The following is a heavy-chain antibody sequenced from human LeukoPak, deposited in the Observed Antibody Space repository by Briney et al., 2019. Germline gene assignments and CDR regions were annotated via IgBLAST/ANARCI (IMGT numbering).Heavy chain of an antibody. Sequence: PGRSLRLSCAASGFTFSSYAMHWVRQAPGKGLEWVAVISYDGSNKYYADSVKGRFTISRDNSKNTLYLQMNSLRAEDTAVYYCASVVGAVAGGDYWGQGTLVTVSS. CDR3: ASVVGAVAGGDY. J-gene: IGHJ4*02. CDR2: ISYDGSNK. CDR1: GFTFSSYA. V-gene: IGHV3-30-3*01. D-gene: IGHD6-19*01.